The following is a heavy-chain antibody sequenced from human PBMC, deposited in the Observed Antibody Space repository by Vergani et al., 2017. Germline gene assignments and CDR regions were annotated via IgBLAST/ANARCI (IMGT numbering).Heavy chain of an antibody. CDR1: GFTFSSYA. CDR2: ISDSGGGT. CDR3: AKEGIGARLFDY. V-gene: IGHV3-23*01. Sequence: EVQLLESGGGLVQPGGSLRLSCAASGFTFSSYAMSWVRQAPGKGLEWVSTISDSGGGTSYADSVKGRFTIYRDNSKNTLFLQMNSLRVEDTAIYYCAKEGIGARLFDYWGQGTLVTVSS. J-gene: IGHJ4*02. D-gene: IGHD6-6*01.